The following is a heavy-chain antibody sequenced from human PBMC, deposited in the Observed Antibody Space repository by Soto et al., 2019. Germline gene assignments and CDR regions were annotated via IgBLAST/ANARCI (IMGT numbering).Heavy chain of an antibody. Sequence: GGSLRLSCAASGFTFSSYGMHWVRQAPGKGLEWVAVIWYDGSNKYYADSVKGRFTISRDNSKNTLYLQMNSLRAEDTAVYYCARETIDYDILTGYNYYYGIDVWGQGTTVTVSS. CDR3: ARETIDYDILTGYNYYYGIDV. V-gene: IGHV3-33*01. J-gene: IGHJ6*02. CDR1: GFTFSSYG. CDR2: IWYDGSNK. D-gene: IGHD3-9*01.